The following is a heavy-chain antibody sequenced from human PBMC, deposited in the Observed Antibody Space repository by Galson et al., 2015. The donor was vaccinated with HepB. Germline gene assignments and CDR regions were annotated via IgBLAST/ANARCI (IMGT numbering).Heavy chain of an antibody. Sequence: SLRLSCAASGFSFSSYAIHWVRRAPGKGLEWVAVISHDGNKKYYADSVRGQFTISRDNSKNTIYIEMNRLSAEDTATYYCARDRRVEVVVAATLDYWGQGTLLTVSS. CDR1: GFSFSSYA. CDR3: ARDRRVEVVVAATLDY. D-gene: IGHD2-15*01. V-gene: IGHV3-30*04. CDR2: ISHDGNKK. J-gene: IGHJ4*02.